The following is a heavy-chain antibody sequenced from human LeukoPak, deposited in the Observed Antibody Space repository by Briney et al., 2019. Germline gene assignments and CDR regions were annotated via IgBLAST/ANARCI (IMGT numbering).Heavy chain of an antibody. Sequence: GGSLRLSCAASGFTFSNYGVHWVRQAPGKGLEWVALISFDESSEYYADSVKGRFSISRDNSKNTLYLQMNNARVDDTAVYYCAKEVGYGSPYFDYWGQGTLVTVSS. D-gene: IGHD5-12*01. J-gene: IGHJ4*02. CDR2: ISFDESSE. V-gene: IGHV3-30*18. CDR3: AKEVGYGSPYFDY. CDR1: GFTFSNYG.